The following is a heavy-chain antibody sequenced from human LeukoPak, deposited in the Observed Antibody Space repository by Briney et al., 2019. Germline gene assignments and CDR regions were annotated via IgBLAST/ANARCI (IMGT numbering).Heavy chain of an antibody. CDR2: ISSSSSYI. CDR1: GFTFSSYS. V-gene: IGHV3-21*01. D-gene: IGHD6-13*01. CDR3: ASHHLYSSSSSLDY. Sequence: PGGSLRLSCAASGFTFSSYSMNWVRQAPGKGLEWVSSISSSSSYIYYADSVKGRFTISRDNAKNSLYLQMNSLRAEDTAAYYCASHHLYSSSSSLDYWGQGTLVTVSS. J-gene: IGHJ4*02.